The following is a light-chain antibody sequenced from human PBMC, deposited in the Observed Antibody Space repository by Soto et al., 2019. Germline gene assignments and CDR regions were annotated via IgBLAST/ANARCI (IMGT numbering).Light chain of an antibody. Sequence: DIQMTQSPSSLSISVGDRVTITCRASQSISTYLNWYQQKPGKAPKPLIYAASSLQSGVPSRFSGSGSGTDFTLTISSLQPEDFGTYYCQQSYSTPFTFGGGTKVDIK. J-gene: IGKJ4*01. CDR2: AAS. CDR3: QQSYSTPFT. CDR1: QSISTY. V-gene: IGKV1-39*01.